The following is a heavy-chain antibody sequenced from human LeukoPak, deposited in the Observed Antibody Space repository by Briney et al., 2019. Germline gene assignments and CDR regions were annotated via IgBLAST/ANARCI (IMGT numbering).Heavy chain of an antibody. Sequence: SETLSLTCTVSGGSISSGGYSWSWIRQPPGKGPEWIGYIYHSESTSYNPSLKSRVTMSVDRSKNQFSLKLTSVTAADTAVYYCASGYGSGSYSTLDYWGQGTLVTVSS. CDR2: IYHSEST. J-gene: IGHJ4*02. D-gene: IGHD3-10*01. CDR1: GGSISSGGYS. V-gene: IGHV4-30-2*01. CDR3: ASGYGSGSYSTLDY.